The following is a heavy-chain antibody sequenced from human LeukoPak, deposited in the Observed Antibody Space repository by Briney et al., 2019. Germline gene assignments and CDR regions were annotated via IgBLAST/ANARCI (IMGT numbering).Heavy chain of an antibody. CDR2: IYDSGST. D-gene: IGHD3-22*01. J-gene: IGHJ3*02. CDR3: ARCYYDNNGVSDGFNI. V-gene: IGHV4-59*02. CDR1: GGSVSSHF. Sequence: PSETLSLTCTVSGGSVSSHFWSWIRQPPGKGLEWIGYIYDSGSTNYNPSLKSRVTMSVDMSKNQFSLKVRSVTAADTAVYYCARCYYDNNGVSDGFNIWGQGIMVTVSS.